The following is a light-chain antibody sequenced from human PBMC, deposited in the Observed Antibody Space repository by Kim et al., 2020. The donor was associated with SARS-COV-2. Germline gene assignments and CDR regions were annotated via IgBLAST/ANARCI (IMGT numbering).Light chain of an antibody. CDR3: QSYDSHVV. V-gene: IGLV1-40*01. Sequence: PGQRVTISCTGSSSNIGAGYDVHWYQQLPGTAPKLLIYGNSNRPSGVPDRFSGSKSGTSASLAITGLQAEDEADYYCQSYDSHVVFGGGTKLTVL. CDR1: SSNIGAGYD. CDR2: GNS. J-gene: IGLJ2*01.